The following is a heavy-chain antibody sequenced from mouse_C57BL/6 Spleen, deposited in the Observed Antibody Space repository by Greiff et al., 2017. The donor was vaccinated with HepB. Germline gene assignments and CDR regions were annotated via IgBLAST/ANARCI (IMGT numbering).Heavy chain of an antibody. Sequence: EVKLQESGPGLVKPSQSLSLTCSVTGYSITSGYYWNWIRQFPGNKLEWMGYISYDGSNNYNPSLKNRISITRDTSKNQFFLKLNSVTTEDTATYYCARGWLLLYYFDYWGHSTTLTVSS. CDR2: ISYDGSN. CDR3: ARGWLLLYYFDY. CDR1: GYSITSGYY. J-gene: IGHJ2*01. D-gene: IGHD2-3*01. V-gene: IGHV3-6*01.